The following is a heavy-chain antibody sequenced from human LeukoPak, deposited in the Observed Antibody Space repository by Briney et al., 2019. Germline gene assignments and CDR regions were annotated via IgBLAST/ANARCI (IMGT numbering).Heavy chain of an antibody. D-gene: IGHD2-2*01. CDR2: INHSGST. V-gene: IGHV4-34*01. CDR3: ARHTVVVPAAIDY. CDR1: GGSFSGYY. J-gene: IGHJ4*02. Sequence: SGTLSLTCAVYGGSFSGYYWSWIRQPPGKGLEWIGEINHSGSTNYNPSLKSRVTISVDTSKNQFSLKLSSVTAADTAVYYCARHTVVVPAAIDYWGQGTLVTVSS.